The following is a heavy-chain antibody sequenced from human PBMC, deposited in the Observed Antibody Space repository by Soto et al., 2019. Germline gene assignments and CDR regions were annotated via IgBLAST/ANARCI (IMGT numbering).Heavy chain of an antibody. V-gene: IGHV3-74*01. D-gene: IGHD2-15*01. CDR3: VITSLVVAAATREDY. CDR2: INSDGSST. CDR1: GFTFSSYW. J-gene: IGHJ4*02. Sequence: EVQLVESGGGLVQPGGSLRLSCAASGFTFSSYWMHWVRQAPGKGLVWVSRINSDGSSTSYADSVKGRFTISRDNAKNTLNLQMNSLRAEYRALYYCVITSLVVAAATREDYWGQGSLVTVSS.